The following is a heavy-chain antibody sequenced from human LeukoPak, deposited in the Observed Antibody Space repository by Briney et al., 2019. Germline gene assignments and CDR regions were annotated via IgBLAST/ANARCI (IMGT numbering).Heavy chain of an antibody. CDR1: GFTFSSYS. D-gene: IGHD5-18*01. CDR3: ARGYSYGVHFDY. V-gene: IGHV3-48*04. J-gene: IGHJ4*02. CDR2: ISSSGSTI. Sequence: GGSLRLSCAASGFTFSSYSMNWVRQAPGKGLEWVSYISSSGSTIYYADSVKGRFTISRDNAKSSLYLQMNSLRAEDTAVYYCARGYSYGVHFDYWGQGTLVTVSS.